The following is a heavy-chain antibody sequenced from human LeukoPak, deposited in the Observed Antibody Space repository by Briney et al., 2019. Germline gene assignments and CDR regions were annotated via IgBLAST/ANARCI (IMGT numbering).Heavy chain of an antibody. D-gene: IGHD6-19*01. Sequence: PSETLSLTCTVSGGSISSGGYYWSWIRQHPGKGLEWIGYIYYSGSTYYNTSLKSRVTISVATSKNQLSRKMSSVTAADTAVYYCARDKSGWNYVDYWGQGTLVTVSS. V-gene: IGHV4-31*03. J-gene: IGHJ4*02. CDR3: ARDKSGWNYVDY. CDR1: GGSISSGGYY. CDR2: IYYSGST.